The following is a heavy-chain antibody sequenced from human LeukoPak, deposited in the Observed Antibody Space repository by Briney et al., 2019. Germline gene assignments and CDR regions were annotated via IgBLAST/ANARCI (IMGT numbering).Heavy chain of an antibody. V-gene: IGHV3-30*04. CDR3: ATHSPRIAAAGTARDY. Sequence: GGSLRLSCAASGFTFSNYAMHWVRQAPGKGLEWVAAISYDGSDKYYADSVKGRFTISRDNSKNTLYLQMNSLRAEDTAVYYCATHSPRIAAAGTARDYWGQGTLVTVSS. CDR1: GFTFSNYA. J-gene: IGHJ4*02. D-gene: IGHD6-13*01. CDR2: ISYDGSDK.